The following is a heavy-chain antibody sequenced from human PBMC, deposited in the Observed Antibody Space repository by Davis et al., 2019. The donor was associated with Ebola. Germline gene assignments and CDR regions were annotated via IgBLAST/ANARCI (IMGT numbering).Heavy chain of an antibody. CDR1: GYTFTDYN. CDR3: ARGHNYAHEY. Sequence: ASVTVSCKASGYTFTDYNIHWMRQAPGQGLEWLGRVILKSGATNYAQKFQGRVTMTRDTSISTVYIELSSLRYDDTADYYCARGHNYAHEYWGQGTLVTVSS. J-gene: IGHJ4*02. D-gene: IGHD4-11*01. V-gene: IGHV1-2*06. CDR2: VILKSGAT.